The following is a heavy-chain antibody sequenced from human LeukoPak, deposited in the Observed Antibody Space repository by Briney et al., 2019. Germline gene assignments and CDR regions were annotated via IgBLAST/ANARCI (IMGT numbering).Heavy chain of an antibody. J-gene: IGHJ3*02. Sequence: GWSLRLSCAASDFTFSTYGMHRVRQGPGKGLEWVALISKDGTKTYHADSVKGRFTISRDKSKNTVYLQMDSLRPEDTAVYYCAREFRVLPDIWGQGTMVTVSS. CDR1: DFTFSTYG. CDR3: AREFRVLPDI. CDR2: ISKDGTKT. D-gene: IGHD2-8*02. V-gene: IGHV3-30*03.